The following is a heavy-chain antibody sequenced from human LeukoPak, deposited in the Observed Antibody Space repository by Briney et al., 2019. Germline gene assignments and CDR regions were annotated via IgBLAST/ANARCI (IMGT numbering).Heavy chain of an antibody. CDR3: ARGDSSSWSNWFDP. J-gene: IGHJ5*02. V-gene: IGHV4-59*01. Sequence: PSETLSLTCTVSGGSISNYYWSWIRQPPGKGLEWIGYIYYSGNTNYNPSPKSRATISVDTSKNQFSLKLSSVTAADTAVYYCARGDSSSWSNWFDPWGQGTLVTVSS. CDR2: IYYSGNT. CDR1: GGSISNYY. D-gene: IGHD6-13*01.